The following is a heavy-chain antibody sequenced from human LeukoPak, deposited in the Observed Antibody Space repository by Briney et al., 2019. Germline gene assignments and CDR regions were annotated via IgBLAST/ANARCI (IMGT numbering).Heavy chain of an antibody. J-gene: IGHJ3*02. D-gene: IGHD6-13*01. Sequence: SGTLSLTCAVSGGSLSSSNWWSGVRQPPGKGLEWMGEIYHSGSTNYNPSLRSRVTISVDKSKNQFSLKLSSVTAADTAVYYCARVDSSSWQGAFDIWGQGTMVTVSS. CDR2: IYHSGST. V-gene: IGHV4-4*02. CDR3: ARVDSSSWQGAFDI. CDR1: GGSLSSSNW.